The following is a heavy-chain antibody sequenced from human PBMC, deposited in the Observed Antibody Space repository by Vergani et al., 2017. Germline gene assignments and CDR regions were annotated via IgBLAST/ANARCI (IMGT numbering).Heavy chain of an antibody. CDR1: GFTFSSYA. D-gene: IGHD2-15*01. CDR3: AKEPPPVVVMRAVDF. Sequence: EVQLLESGGGLVQPGGSLRLSCAASGFTFSSYAMSWVRPPPGKGVEWVSAISGSGGSTSYADPVKGRFTISRDNSKNTLYLQMTSLRAEDTAVYYCAKEPPPVVVMRAVDFWGQGTLVTVSS. CDR2: ISGSGGST. V-gene: IGHV3-23*01. J-gene: IGHJ4*02.